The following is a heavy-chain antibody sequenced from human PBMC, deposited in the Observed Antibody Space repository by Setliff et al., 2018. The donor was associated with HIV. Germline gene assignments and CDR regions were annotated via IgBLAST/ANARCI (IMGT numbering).Heavy chain of an antibody. CDR2: IYHSGST. V-gene: IGHV4-4*02. CDR1: GGSISSSNW. D-gene: IGHD6-19*01. Sequence: SETLSLTCAVSGGSISSSNWWSWVRQPPGKGLEWIGEIYHSGSTNYNPSLKSRVTITVDESKNQFSLKLSSVTAADTVVYYCATYYIAVAGTFPYWGQGTLVTVSS. CDR3: ATYYIAVAGTFPY. J-gene: IGHJ4*02.